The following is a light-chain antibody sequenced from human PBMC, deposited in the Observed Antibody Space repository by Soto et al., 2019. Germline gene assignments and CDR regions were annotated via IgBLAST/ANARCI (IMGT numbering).Light chain of an antibody. V-gene: IGLV1-40*01. CDR3: QSYDNSLSDLFV. CDR1: SSNIGAGYD. J-gene: IGLJ1*01. CDR2: GNS. Sequence: QSALTQPPSVSGAPGQRVTITCTGSSSNIGAGYDVHWYQQLPGTAPKVLIYGNSNRPSGVPDRFSGSKSGTSASLAITGLQADDEADYSCQSYDNSLSDLFVFGPGTKLTVL.